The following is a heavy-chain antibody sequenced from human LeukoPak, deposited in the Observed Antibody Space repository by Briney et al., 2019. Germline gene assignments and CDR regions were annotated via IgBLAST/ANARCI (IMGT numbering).Heavy chain of an antibody. V-gene: IGHV3-20*04. CDR1: GFRFDDYG. J-gene: IGHJ6*03. Sequence: GGSLRLSCAASGFRFDDYGMSWVRHVPGKGLEWVSGTNWDGASTGYADSMKGRFTISRDNVKNFLYLQMNGLRVEDTALYFCGRVYCSTTSCYDYYDYYMDVWGKGTTVTVSS. CDR2: TNWDGAST. D-gene: IGHD2-2*01. CDR3: GRVYCSTTSCYDYYDYYMDV.